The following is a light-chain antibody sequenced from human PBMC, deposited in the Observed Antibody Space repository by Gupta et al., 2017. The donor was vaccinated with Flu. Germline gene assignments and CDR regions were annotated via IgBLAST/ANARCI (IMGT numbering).Light chain of an antibody. CDR3: QQFGSSPYT. V-gene: IGKV3-20*01. CDR1: QSVGSSY. Sequence: IVLTQSPGTLSLSPGERATLSCRASQSVGSSYLAWYQQKPGRAPRLLIYGASSRATGIPDRFSGSGSGTDFTLTISRLEPEDFAVYYCQQFGSSPYTFGQGTKLEIK. CDR2: GAS. J-gene: IGKJ2*01.